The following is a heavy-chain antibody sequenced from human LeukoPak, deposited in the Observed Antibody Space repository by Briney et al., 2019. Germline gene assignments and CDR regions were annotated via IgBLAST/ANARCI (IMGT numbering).Heavy chain of an antibody. V-gene: IGHV3-48*03. Sequence: GGSLRLSCAPSGFTFSSYEMNWVRQAPGKGLEWVSYISSSGSTIYYADSVKGRFTIYRDNAENSLYLQMNSLRGADTAVYYCARKVLGGTSAFDIWGQGTLVTVSS. CDR2: ISSSGSTI. CDR1: GFTFSSYE. J-gene: IGHJ3*02. CDR3: ARKVLGGTSAFDI. D-gene: IGHD3-16*01.